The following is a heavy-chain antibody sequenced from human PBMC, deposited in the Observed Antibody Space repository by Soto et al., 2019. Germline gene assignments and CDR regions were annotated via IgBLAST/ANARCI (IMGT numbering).Heavy chain of an antibody. V-gene: IGHV2-5*02. CDR1: GFSLTTSGVG. CDR2: VDWDDDK. Sequence: GSGPTLVNPTQTLTLTCTFSGFSLTTSGVGVGWIRQPPGKALEWLALVDWDDDKRYSPSLKSRLTITKDTSTNQVVLTMTNMDPVVRGTYYCARSVIVPVGNWFDTWGQGIQVTVSS. CDR3: ARSVIVPVGNWFDT. D-gene: IGHD3-22*01. J-gene: IGHJ5*02.